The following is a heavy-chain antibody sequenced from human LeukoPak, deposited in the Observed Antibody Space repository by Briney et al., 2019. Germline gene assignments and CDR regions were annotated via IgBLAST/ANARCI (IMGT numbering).Heavy chain of an antibody. V-gene: IGHV4-59*01. Sequence: SETLSLTCTVSGGSISSYYWSWIRQPPGKGLEWIGYIYYSGSTNYNPSLKSRVTISVDTSKNPFTLKLSSVTAADTAVYYCARDHGDYSFDYWGQGTLVTVSS. D-gene: IGHD4-17*01. J-gene: IGHJ4*02. CDR1: GGSISSYY. CDR3: ARDHGDYSFDY. CDR2: IYYSGST.